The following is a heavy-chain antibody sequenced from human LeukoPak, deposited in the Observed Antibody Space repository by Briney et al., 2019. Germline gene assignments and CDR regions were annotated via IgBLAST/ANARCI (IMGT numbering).Heavy chain of an antibody. V-gene: IGHV3-23*01. D-gene: IGHD6-13*01. CDR3: AKVYLAAAGGLGFDY. CDR2: ISGSGGST. J-gene: IGHJ4*02. CDR1: GFIFSSYS. Sequence: GGSLRLSCAASGFIFSSYSMSWVRQAPGKGLEWVSAISGSGGSTYYADSVKGRFTISRDNSKNTLYLQMNSLRAEDTAVYYCAKVYLAAAGGLGFDYWGQGTLVTVSS.